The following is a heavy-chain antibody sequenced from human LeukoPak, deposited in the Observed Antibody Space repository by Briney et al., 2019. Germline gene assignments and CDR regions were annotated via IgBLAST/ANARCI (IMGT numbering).Heavy chain of an antibody. J-gene: IGHJ6*03. D-gene: IGHD2-21*02. CDR3: ARTYCGGDCRGYYYSYYMDV. CDR1: DGSFSGYY. V-gene: IGHV4-34*01. Sequence: SQTLSLTCAVYDGSFSGYYWSWIRQPPGKGLEWIGEINHSGSTNYNPSLKSRITISVDTSKNQFSLRLSSVTAADTAVYYCARTYCGGDCRGYYYSYYMDVWGKGTTVTISS. CDR2: INHSGST.